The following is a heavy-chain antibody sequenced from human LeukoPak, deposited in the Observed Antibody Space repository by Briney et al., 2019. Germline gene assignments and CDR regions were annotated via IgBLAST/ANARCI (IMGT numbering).Heavy chain of an antibody. CDR3: ARGAHVLRFLEWLSSYGMDV. Sequence: ASVKVSCKASGYTSTSYGSSWVRQAPGQGLEWMGWISAYNGNTNYAQKLQGRVTMTTDTSTSTAYMELRSLRSDDTAVYYCARGAHVLRFLEWLSSYGMDVWGQGTTVTVSS. V-gene: IGHV1-18*01. CDR2: ISAYNGNT. CDR1: GYTSTSYG. J-gene: IGHJ6*02. D-gene: IGHD3-3*01.